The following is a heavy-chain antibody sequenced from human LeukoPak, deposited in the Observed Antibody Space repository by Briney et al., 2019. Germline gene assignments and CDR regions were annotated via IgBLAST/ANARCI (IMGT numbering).Heavy chain of an antibody. V-gene: IGHV1-2*02. Sequence: ASVKVSCKASGYTFTGYYMHWVRQAPGQGLEWMGWINPNSGGTNYAQKFQGRVTMTEDTSTDTAYMELSSLRSEDTAVYYCATDAGDSSGYYYLDYWGQGTLVTVSS. CDR1: GYTFTGYY. CDR3: ATDAGDSSGYYYLDY. D-gene: IGHD3-22*01. CDR2: INPNSGGT. J-gene: IGHJ4*02.